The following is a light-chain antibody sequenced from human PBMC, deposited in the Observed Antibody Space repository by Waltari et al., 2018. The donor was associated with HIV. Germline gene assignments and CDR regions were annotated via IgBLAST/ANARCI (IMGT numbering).Light chain of an antibody. CDR3: QQYYSIPWT. CDR1: QSVLYSSTNKNS. J-gene: IGKJ1*01. Sequence: DIVMTQSPDSLAVSLGERATINCKSSQSVLYSSTNKNSFAWYQQKPGQPPKLLIYWASTRESGVPDRFSGGGSGTDFTFTISSLQAEDVAVYYCQQYYSIPWTFGQGTKVEI. V-gene: IGKV4-1*01. CDR2: WAS.